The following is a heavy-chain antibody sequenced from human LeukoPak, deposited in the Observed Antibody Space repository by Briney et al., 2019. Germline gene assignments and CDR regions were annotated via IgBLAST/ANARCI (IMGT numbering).Heavy chain of an antibody. J-gene: IGHJ5*02. Sequence: GGSLRLSCAASGFTFSNYWMHWVRQAPGKGLVWVSRINSDGSGTTYADSVRGRFTISRDNAKNTLYLQVNSLRAEDTAVYYCARTEGTVAYDTWGQGTLVTVSS. CDR2: INSDGSGT. D-gene: IGHD4-23*01. CDR1: GFTFSNYW. V-gene: IGHV3-74*01. CDR3: ARTEGTVAYDT.